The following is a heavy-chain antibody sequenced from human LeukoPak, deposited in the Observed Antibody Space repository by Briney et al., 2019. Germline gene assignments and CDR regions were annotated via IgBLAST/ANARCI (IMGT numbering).Heavy chain of an antibody. Sequence: GGSLRLSCAASGFTFSSYAMSWVRQAPGKGLEWVSAISGSGGSTYYADSVKGRFTISRDNSKNTLYLQMNSLRAEDTAVYYCAKDHERDFWSGYSFDYWGQGTLVTVSS. CDR2: ISGSGGST. D-gene: IGHD3-3*01. CDR3: AKDHERDFWSGYSFDY. J-gene: IGHJ4*02. V-gene: IGHV3-23*01. CDR1: GFTFSSYA.